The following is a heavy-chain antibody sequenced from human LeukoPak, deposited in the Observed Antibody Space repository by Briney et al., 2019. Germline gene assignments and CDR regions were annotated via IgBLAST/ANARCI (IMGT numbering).Heavy chain of an antibody. CDR2: IYSGGSA. Sequence: PGGSLRLSCAASGFTVSSNYMSWVRQVPGKGLEWVSVIYSGGSAYYADSVKGRFTISRDNSKNTLYLQMNSLRAEDTAVYYCARDTAWPLRFDYWGQGTLVTVSS. CDR3: ARDTAWPLRFDY. D-gene: IGHD2-2*02. V-gene: IGHV3-66*02. J-gene: IGHJ4*02. CDR1: GFTVSSNY.